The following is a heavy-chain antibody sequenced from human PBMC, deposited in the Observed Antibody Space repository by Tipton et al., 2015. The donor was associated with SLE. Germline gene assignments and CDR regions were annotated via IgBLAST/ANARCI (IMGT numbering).Heavy chain of an antibody. CDR2: IYYSGST. Sequence: TLSLTCTVSGGSINNHYWSWIRQPPGKGLEWIGYIYYSGSTNYNPSLKSRVTISLDTSKNQFSLKLTSVTAADTAVYYCARGGRRPQYDFWSGYWDGMDVWGQGTTVTVSS. CDR3: ARGGRRPQYDFWSGYWDGMDV. D-gene: IGHD3-3*01. J-gene: IGHJ6*02. CDR1: GGSINNHY. V-gene: IGHV4-59*11.